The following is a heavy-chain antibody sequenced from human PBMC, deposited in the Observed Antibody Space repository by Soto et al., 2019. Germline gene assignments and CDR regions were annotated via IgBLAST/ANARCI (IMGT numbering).Heavy chain of an antibody. CDR3: ARATYSSSFFVMYQYSGIDVLFPGTTFSDL. Sequence: GASVKVSCKASGGTFSSYAISWVRQAPGQGLEWMGGIIPIFGTANYAQKFQGRVTITADESTSTAYMELSSLRSEDTAVYYCARATYSSSFFVMYQYSGIDVLFPGTTFSDL. CDR2: IIPIFGTA. D-gene: IGHD6-6*01. CDR1: GGTFSSYA. V-gene: IGHV1-69*13. J-gene: IGHJ2*01.